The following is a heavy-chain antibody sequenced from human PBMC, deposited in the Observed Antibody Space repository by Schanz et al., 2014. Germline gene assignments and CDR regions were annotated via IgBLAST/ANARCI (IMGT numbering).Heavy chain of an antibody. CDR1: GYTFTSYY. D-gene: IGHD6-13*01. V-gene: IGHV1-8*02. Sequence: QVQLVQSGAEVKQPGASVKVSCKASGYTFTSYYMHWVRQAPGQGLEWMGWMNPNSGNTGYAQKFQGRVTMTRHTSISTAYMELSSLRSEDTAVYYCARDGEAAAGCDYWGQGTLVTVSS. CDR3: ARDGEAAAGCDY. J-gene: IGHJ4*02. CDR2: MNPNSGNT.